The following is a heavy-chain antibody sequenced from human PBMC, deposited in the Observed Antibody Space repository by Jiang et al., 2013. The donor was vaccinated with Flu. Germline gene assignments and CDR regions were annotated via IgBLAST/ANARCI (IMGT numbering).Heavy chain of an antibody. CDR1: GYTFTSYG. CDR3: ARDDDYDFWSGHYHYYYGMDV. Sequence: GAEVKKPGASVKVSCKASGYTFTSYGISWVRQAPGQGLEWMGWISAYNGDTNYAQKLQGRVTMTTDTSTSTAYMELRSLRSDDTAVYYCARDDDYDFWSGHYHYYYGMDVWGQGTTVTVSS. V-gene: IGHV1-18*01. J-gene: IGHJ6*02. CDR2: ISAYNGDT. D-gene: IGHD3-3*01.